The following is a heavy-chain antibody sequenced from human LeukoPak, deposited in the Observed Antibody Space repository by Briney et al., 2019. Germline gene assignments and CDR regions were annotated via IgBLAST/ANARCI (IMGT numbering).Heavy chain of an antibody. CDR2: ISAYNGNT. CDR1: GYTFTAYY. D-gene: IGHD3-22*01. J-gene: IGHJ3*02. Sequence: ASVKVSCKTSGYTFTAYYMHWVRQAPGQGLEWMGWISAYNGNTNYAQKLQGRVTMTTDISTSTAYMELRSLRSDDTAVYYCARGGGSGYQHDAFDIWGQGTMVTVSS. V-gene: IGHV1-18*04. CDR3: ARGGGSGYQHDAFDI.